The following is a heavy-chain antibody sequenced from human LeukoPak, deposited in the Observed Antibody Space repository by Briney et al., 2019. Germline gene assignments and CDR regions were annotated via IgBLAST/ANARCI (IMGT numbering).Heavy chain of an antibody. J-gene: IGHJ6*04. CDR1: GGSISSGGYY. V-gene: IGHV4-31*03. CDR3: ARVSAHGSGRYYYYYGMDV. CDR2: IYYSGST. Sequence: PSETLSLTCTVSGGSISSGGYYWSWIRQHPGKGLEWIGYIYYSGSTYYNPSLKSRVTISVDTSKSQFSLKLSSVTAADTAVYYCARVSAHGSGRYYYYYGMDVWGKGTTVTVSS. D-gene: IGHD3-10*01.